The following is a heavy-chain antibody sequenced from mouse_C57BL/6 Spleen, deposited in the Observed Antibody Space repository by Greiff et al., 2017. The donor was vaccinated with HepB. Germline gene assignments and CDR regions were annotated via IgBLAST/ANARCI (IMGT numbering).Heavy chain of an antibody. CDR2: ISYDGSN. V-gene: IGHV3-6*01. D-gene: IGHD3-2*02. Sequence: EVQLQQSGPGLVKPSQSLSLTCSVTGYSITSGYYWNWIRQFPGNKLEWMGYISYDGSNNYNPSLKNRISITRDTSKNQFFLKLNSVTTEDTATYYCAVDSSAFAYWGQGTLVTVSA. J-gene: IGHJ3*01. CDR3: AVDSSAFAY. CDR1: GYSITSGYY.